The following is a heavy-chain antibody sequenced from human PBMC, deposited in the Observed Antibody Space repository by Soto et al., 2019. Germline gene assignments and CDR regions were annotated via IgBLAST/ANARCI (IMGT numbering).Heavy chain of an antibody. D-gene: IGHD3-22*01. CDR1: GGTFNSYD. Sequence: EQLVQSGAEVKKPGSSMKVSCKASGGTFNSYDINWVRQAPGQGLEWMGGIIPIVETPKYAQKFQGRVTITADESTNTVYMELSSLRSEDTAMYYCARLSRPNYYDTSGFFKDNWFDPWGQGTLVTVSS. J-gene: IGHJ5*02. CDR3: ARLSRPNYYDTSGFFKDNWFDP. V-gene: IGHV1-69*01. CDR2: IIPIVETP.